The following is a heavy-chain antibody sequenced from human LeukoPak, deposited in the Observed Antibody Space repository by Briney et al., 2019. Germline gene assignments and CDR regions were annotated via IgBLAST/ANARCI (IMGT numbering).Heavy chain of an antibody. CDR1: GFTFTTYG. D-gene: IGHD3-10*01. Sequence: GGSLRLSCAVSGFTFTTYGMHCVRQARGRGLEGVALISLWGSERYYADSVKGRFTISRDNDKNNLYLQMHSVRVDDPAIYFCERDGKLFRGPMIMRHFDYWGQGALVTVSS. V-gene: IGHV3-30*03. CDR2: ISLWGSER. J-gene: IGHJ4*02. CDR3: ERDGKLFRGPMIMRHFDY.